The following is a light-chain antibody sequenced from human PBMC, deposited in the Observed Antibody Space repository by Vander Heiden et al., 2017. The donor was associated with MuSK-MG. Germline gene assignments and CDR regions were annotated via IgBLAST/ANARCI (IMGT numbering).Light chain of an antibody. CDR3: SSYTSSSTLNVV. Sequence: QSALTQPAFVSGSPGQSITIPCTGTSSDVGGYNYVSWYQQHPGKAPKLMIYDVSNRPSGVSNRFSGSKSGNTASLTISGLQAEDEADYYCSSYTSSSTLNVVFGGGTKLTVL. CDR1: SSDVGGYNY. V-gene: IGLV2-14*01. J-gene: IGLJ2*01. CDR2: DVS.